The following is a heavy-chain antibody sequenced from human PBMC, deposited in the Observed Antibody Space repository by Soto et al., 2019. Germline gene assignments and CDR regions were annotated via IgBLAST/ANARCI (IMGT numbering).Heavy chain of an antibody. J-gene: IGHJ3*02. CDR1: GFSFSTYG. V-gene: IGHV3-33*01. Sequence: GGSLRLSCAASGFSFSTYGMHWVRQAPGKGLEWVALIWYDGSNKYYADSVKGRFIISRDNSKNTLYLQMNSLRAEDTALYYCASEFISAAGTSAFDIWGQGTMVTVSS. CDR3: ASEFISAAGTSAFDI. CDR2: IWYDGSNK. D-gene: IGHD6-13*01.